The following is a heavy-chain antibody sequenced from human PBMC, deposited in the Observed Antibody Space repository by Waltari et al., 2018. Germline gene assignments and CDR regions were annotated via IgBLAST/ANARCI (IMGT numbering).Heavy chain of an antibody. J-gene: IGHJ4*02. CDR2: INPSSGGT. V-gene: IGHV1-2*02. D-gene: IGHD6-19*01. CDR1: GNTLTGYY. CDR3: AREGIAVAALDY. Sequence: QVPLVQSGAEVKKPGASVKVSCKASGNTLTGYYMPSVPHAPGQGLEWMGWINPSSGGTNYAQKFQGRVTMTRDTSISTAYMELSRLRSDDTAVYYCAREGIAVAALDYWGQGTLVTVSS.